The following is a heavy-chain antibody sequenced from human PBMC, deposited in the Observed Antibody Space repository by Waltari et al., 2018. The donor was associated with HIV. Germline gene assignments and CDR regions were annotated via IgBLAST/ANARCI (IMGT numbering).Heavy chain of an antibody. CDR3: ARATTVTTGYFDY. CDR2: IYTSGRT. CDR1: GGSISSYY. V-gene: IGHV4-4*07. Sequence: QVQLQESGPGLVKPSETLSLTCTVSGGSISSYYWSWIRQPAGKGLEWIGRIYTSGRTNYSPALKSRVTMSVDTSKNQFSLKLSSVTAADTAVYYCARATTVTTGYFDYWSQGTLVTVSS. D-gene: IGHD4-17*01. J-gene: IGHJ4*02.